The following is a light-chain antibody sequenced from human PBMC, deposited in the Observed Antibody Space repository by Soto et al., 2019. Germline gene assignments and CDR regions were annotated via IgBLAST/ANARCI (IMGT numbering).Light chain of an antibody. CDR2: GAS. CDR3: QQYGRSRYT. V-gene: IGKV3-20*01. Sequence: EIVLTQSPGTLSFSPGERATLSCRASQSVSSSYLAWYQQKPGQAPRLLIYGASSRATGIPDRFSGSGSGTDFTLTISRLEPEDFAVYYCQQYGRSRYTFGQGTKLEIK. J-gene: IGKJ2*01. CDR1: QSVSSSY.